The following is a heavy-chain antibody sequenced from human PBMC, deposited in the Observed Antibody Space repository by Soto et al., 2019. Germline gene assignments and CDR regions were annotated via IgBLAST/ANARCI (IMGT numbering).Heavy chain of an antibody. CDR2: ISYDGSNK. CDR1: GFTFSSYG. V-gene: IGHV3-30*18. CDR3: AKLAYYYDSSGWAFDI. Sequence: GGSLRLSCAAPGFTFSSYGMHWVRQAPGKGLEWVAVISYDGSNKYYADSVKGRFTISRDNSKNTLYLQMNSLRAEDTAVYYCAKLAYYYDSSGWAFDIWGQGIMVTVSS. D-gene: IGHD3-22*01. J-gene: IGHJ3*02.